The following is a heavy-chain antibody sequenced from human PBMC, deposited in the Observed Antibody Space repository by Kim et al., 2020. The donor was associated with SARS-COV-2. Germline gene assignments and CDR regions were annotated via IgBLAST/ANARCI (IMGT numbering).Heavy chain of an antibody. Sequence: THDAEAVKGRFTISRDNSKNTVYLKMNSLRAEDTAVYYCARDSSFSRGGMDVWGQGTTVTVSS. V-gene: IGHV3-66*01. J-gene: IGHJ6*02. CDR2: T. D-gene: IGHD3-3*02. CDR3: ARDSSFSRGGMDV.